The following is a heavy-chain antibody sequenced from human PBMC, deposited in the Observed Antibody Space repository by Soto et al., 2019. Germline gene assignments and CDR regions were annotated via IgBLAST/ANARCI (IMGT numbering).Heavy chain of an antibody. J-gene: IGHJ6*02. CDR2: INHSGST. D-gene: IGHD2-2*01. CDR1: GGSFSGYY. V-gene: IGHV4-34*01. CDR3: ARLGGYCSTTSCYGYYGMDV. Sequence: PSETLSLTCAVYGGSFSGYYWTWIRQPPGTGLEWIGEINHSGSTHYNPSLESRVTISVDTSKNQFSLKVSSVTAADTAVYYCARLGGYCSTTSCYGYYGMDVWGQGTTVTVSS.